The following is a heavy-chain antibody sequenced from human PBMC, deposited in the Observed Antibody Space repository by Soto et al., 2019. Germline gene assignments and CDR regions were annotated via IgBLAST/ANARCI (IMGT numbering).Heavy chain of an antibody. V-gene: IGHV4-59*08. CDR3: ARRYSSGFDF. CDR2: IYYSGST. D-gene: IGHD6-19*01. CDR1: GGSISSHY. Sequence: SETLSLTCTVSGGSISSHYWSWIRQPPGKGLEWIGYIYYSGSTNYNPSLKSRVTISVDTSKNQFSLKLSSVTAADTAVYYCARRYSSGFDFWGQGTLVTVSS. J-gene: IGHJ4*02.